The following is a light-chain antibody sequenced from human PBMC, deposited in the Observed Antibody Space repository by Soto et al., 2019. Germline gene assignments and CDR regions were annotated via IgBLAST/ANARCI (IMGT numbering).Light chain of an antibody. J-gene: IGLJ3*02. CDR3: CSYAGSNTWV. V-gene: IGLV2-23*01. CDR2: EGS. Sequence: SALTQPASVSGSPGQSITISCTGTSSDVGSYNLVSWYQQHPGKAPKLMIYEGSKRPSGVSNRFSGSKAGNTASLTISGLQAEDEADYYCCSYAGSNTWVFGGGTQLTVL. CDR1: SSDVGSYNL.